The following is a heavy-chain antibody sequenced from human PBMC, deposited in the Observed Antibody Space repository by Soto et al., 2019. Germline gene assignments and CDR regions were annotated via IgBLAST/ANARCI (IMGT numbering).Heavy chain of an antibody. D-gene: IGHD4-17*01. V-gene: IGHV1-18*01. J-gene: IGHJ6*02. CDR3: AIEREYGDYLSGDYYNGMDV. Sequence: QVQLVQSGAEVKKPGASVKVSCKASGYTFTSYGVSWVRQAPGQGLEWMGWISAHNGNTKYVQKLQGRVTMTTDTSTSTAYMELRSLRSDDTAIYYCAIEREYGDYLSGDYYNGMDVWGQGNTVTVSS. CDR1: GYTFTSYG. CDR2: ISAHNGNT.